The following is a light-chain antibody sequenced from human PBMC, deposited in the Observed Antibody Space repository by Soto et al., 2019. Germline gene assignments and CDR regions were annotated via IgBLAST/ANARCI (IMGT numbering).Light chain of an antibody. CDR2: DAS. V-gene: IGKV1-5*01. CDR1: QSISSW. Sequence: DIQMTQSPSTLAASVGDRVTITCRASQSISSWLAWYQQKPGKAPKLLIYDASSLESGVPSRFSGSGSGTEFTLTISSLQPDDFATYYYQQYNSYPITVGQGTRLEIK. CDR3: QQYNSYPIT. J-gene: IGKJ5*01.